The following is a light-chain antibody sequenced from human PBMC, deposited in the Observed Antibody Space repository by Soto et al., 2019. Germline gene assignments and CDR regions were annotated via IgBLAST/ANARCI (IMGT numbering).Light chain of an antibody. Sequence: DIHVSHSPSSLCASVGDRVSITCRASQSISTHLSWYQQKPGKAPKLLIYAASSLQSWVPSRFTGSGSGTDFTLTISSLQPEDFATYYCQQSYTSWWAFGQGTKWIS. CDR3: QQSYTSWWA. CDR1: QSISTH. CDR2: AAS. V-gene: IGKV1-39*01. J-gene: IGKJ1*01.